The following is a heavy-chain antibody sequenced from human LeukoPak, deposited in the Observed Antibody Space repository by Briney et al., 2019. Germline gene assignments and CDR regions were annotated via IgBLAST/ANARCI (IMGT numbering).Heavy chain of an antibody. CDR3: ARYSSQYYFDY. CDR2: IIPIFGTA. J-gene: IGHJ4*02. V-gene: IGHV1-69*05. D-gene: IGHD6-13*01. CDR1: GGTFSSYA. Sequence: GSSVKVSCKASGGTFSSYAISWVRQAPGQELEWMGRIIPIFGTANYAQKFQGRVTITTDESKSTAYMELSSLRSEDTAVYYCARYSSQYYFDYWGQGTLVTVSS.